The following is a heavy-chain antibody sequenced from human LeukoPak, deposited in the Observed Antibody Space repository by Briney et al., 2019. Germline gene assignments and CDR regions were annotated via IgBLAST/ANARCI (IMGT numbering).Heavy chain of an antibody. CDR3: AKDITPSSKSGYFDY. Sequence: GGSLRLSCAASGFTFDDYTMHWVRQAPGKGLEWVSLISWDDGSTYYADSVKGRFTISRDNSKNSLYLQMNSLRTEDTALYYCAKDITPSSKSGYFDYWGQGTLVTVSS. CDR1: GFTFDDYT. CDR2: ISWDDGST. J-gene: IGHJ4*02. V-gene: IGHV3-43*01. D-gene: IGHD4-11*01.